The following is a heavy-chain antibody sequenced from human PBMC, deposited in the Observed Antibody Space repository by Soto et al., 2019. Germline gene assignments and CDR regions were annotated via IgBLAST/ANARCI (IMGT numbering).Heavy chain of an antibody. CDR1: GGTFSSYA. CDR2: IIPILGIA. Sequence: ASVKVSCKASGGTFSSYAISWVRQAPGQGLEWMGGIIPILGIANYAQKFQGRVTITADKSTSTAYMELSSLRSEDTAVYYCARRPCSSTSCYSYYYGMDVWGQGTTVTVSS. D-gene: IGHD2-2*02. CDR3: ARRPCSSTSCYSYYYGMDV. J-gene: IGHJ6*02. V-gene: IGHV1-69*10.